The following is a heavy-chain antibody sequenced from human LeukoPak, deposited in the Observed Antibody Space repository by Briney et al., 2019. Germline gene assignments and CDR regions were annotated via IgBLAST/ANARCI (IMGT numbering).Heavy chain of an antibody. CDR1: GYTFTSYG. V-gene: IGHV1-18*01. J-gene: IGHJ4*02. D-gene: IGHD3-22*01. CDR3: ARVGDSSGYYPLGY. CDR2: ISAYNGNT. Sequence: ASVKVSCKASGYTFTSYGISWVRQAPGQGLEWMGWISAYNGNTNYAQKFQGRVTMTRDTSTSTVYMELSSLRSEDTAVYYCARVGDSSGYYPLGYWGQGTLVTVSS.